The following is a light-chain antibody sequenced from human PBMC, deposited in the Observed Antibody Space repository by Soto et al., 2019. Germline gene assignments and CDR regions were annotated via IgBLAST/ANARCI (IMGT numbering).Light chain of an antibody. J-gene: IGKJ3*01. CDR1: QSISRS. CDR3: QQYSDFLIS. V-gene: IGKV1-5*01. CDR2: DAS. Sequence: EIQMTQTPSTLSASEGDRVTITCRASQSISRSLAWYQQKPGKAPSLLIYDASSLEGGVPSRFSGSGFGTEFTLTITNLQPDDFATYYCQQYSDFLISFGPG.